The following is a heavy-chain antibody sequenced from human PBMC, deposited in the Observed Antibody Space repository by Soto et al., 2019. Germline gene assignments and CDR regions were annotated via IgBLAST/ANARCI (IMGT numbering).Heavy chain of an antibody. Sequence: SETLSLTCTVSGGSISSGDYYWSWIRQPPGKGLEWIGYIYYSGSTYYNPSLKSRVTISVDTSKNQFSLKLSSVTAADTAVYYCARDPVDQTRGAVAVKDAFDIWGQGTMVTVSS. CDR2: IYYSGST. CDR1: GGSISSGDYY. CDR3: ARDPVDQTRGAVAVKDAFDI. J-gene: IGHJ3*02. D-gene: IGHD6-19*01. V-gene: IGHV4-30-4*01.